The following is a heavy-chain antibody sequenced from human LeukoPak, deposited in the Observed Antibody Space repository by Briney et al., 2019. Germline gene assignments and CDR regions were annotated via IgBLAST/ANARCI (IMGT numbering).Heavy chain of an antibody. CDR3: ARRGRGSGEDWFEP. CDR1: GYSFSTYW. D-gene: IGHD3-3*01. J-gene: IGHJ5*02. CDR2: NYNHNSNT. Sequence: GESPQTLCIGAGYSFSTYWNGRVRHLPGEGLEWWGINYNHNSNTRYSPSFQGQVTMSVDKSNNTAYLQRSSLKAADTAMYYCARRGRGSGEDWFEPWGQGALFTVS. V-gene: IGHV5-51*01.